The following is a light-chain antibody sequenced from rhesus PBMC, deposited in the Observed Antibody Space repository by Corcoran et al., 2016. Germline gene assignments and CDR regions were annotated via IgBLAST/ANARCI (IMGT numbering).Light chain of an antibody. CDR1: QSVSSY. Sequence: EIVMTQSPATLPLSPGERATLSCRASQSVSSYLTWYLQKPGQPPRLLIYGAAPRATGIPAGFSGRGSGTGFTLTLSSLEPEDFGVYFCLQSSKWPYTFGQGTKVEMK. V-gene: IGKV3-24*04. CDR2: GAA. CDR3: LQSSKWPYT. J-gene: IGKJ2*01.